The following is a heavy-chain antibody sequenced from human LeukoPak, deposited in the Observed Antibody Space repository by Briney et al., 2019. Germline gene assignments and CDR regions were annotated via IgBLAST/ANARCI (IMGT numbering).Heavy chain of an antibody. Sequence: PGGSLRLSCAASGFTFTNYAVSWVRQARGKGLGLVSVISGTGGSTYYADSVRGRFTIYRDNSRNTLYLQMNSLSAEDTTVYYCAKGHSDYGTGFDLWGRGTLVTVSS. J-gene: IGHJ4*02. CDR1: GFTFTNYA. CDR2: ISGTGGST. CDR3: AKGHSDYGTGFDL. V-gene: IGHV3-23*01. D-gene: IGHD4-17*01.